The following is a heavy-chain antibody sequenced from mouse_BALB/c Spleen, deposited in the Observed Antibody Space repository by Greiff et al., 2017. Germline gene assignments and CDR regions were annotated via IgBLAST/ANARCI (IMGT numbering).Heavy chain of an antibody. J-gene: IGHJ4*01. CDR2: IWGDGST. CDR3: AKSGFRLLRLFDYAMDY. CDR1: GFSLTSYG. Sequence: VQLQQSGPGLVAPSQSLSITCTVSGFSLTSYGVSWVRQPPGKGLEWLGVIWGDGSTNYHSALISRLSISKDNSKSQVFLKLNSLQTDDTATYYCAKSGFRLLRLFDYAMDYWGQGTSVTVSS. V-gene: IGHV2-3*01. D-gene: IGHD2-3*01.